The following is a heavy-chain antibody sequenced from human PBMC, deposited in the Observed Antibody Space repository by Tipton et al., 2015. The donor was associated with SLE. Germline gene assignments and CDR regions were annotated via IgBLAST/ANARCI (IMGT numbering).Heavy chain of an antibody. V-gene: IGHV4-59*01. CDR3: AGEPDY. J-gene: IGHJ4*02. CDR2: VNYIGST. Sequence: LRLSCTVSGGSISTSYWSWVRQPPHKGLERIGHVNYIGSTIYNPSLKSRVTISIDRSKNQFSLRLTFLTAADTAVYYCAGEPDYWGQGTLVTVSS. CDR1: GGSISTSY.